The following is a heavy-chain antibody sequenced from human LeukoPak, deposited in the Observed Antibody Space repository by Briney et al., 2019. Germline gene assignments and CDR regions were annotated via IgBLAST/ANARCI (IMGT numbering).Heavy chain of an antibody. Sequence: GSLRLSCAASGFTFSSYGMHWVRQAPGKGLEWVAFLRYDGSNKYYADSVKGRFTISRDNSKNTLYLQMNSLRAEDTAVYYCAKDGVSYNWNYGFYYYYYYMDVWGKGTTVTVSS. J-gene: IGHJ6*03. CDR2: LRYDGSNK. CDR3: AKDGVSYNWNYGFYYYYYYMDV. CDR1: GFTFSSYG. D-gene: IGHD1-7*01. V-gene: IGHV3-30*02.